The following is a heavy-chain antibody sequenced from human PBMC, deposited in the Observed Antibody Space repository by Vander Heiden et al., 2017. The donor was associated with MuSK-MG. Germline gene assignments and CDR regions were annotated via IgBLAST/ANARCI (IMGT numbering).Heavy chain of an antibody. CDR3: ARVGGLTTYIDY. CDR2: ISSSSSYI. V-gene: IGHV3-21*01. D-gene: IGHD4-4*01. J-gene: IGHJ4*02. Sequence: EVQLVESGGGLVKPGGSLRLSCAASGFTFSSYSMNWVRQAPGKGLEWVSSISSSSSYIYYADSVKGRFTISRDNAKNSLYLQMNSLRAEDTAVYYCARVGGLTTYIDYWGQGTLVTVSS. CDR1: GFTFSSYS.